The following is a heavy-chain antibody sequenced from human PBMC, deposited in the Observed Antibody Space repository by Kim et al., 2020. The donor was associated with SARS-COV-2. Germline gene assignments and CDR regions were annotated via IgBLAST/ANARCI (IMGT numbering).Heavy chain of an antibody. CDR3: AKVEGYCSSTSCYPFDY. Sequence: GGSLRLSCAASGFTFSSYGMHWVRQAPGKGLEWVAVISYDGSNKYYADSVKGRFTISRDNSKNTLYLQMNSLRAEDTAVYYCAKVEGYCSSTSCYPFDYWGQGTLVTVSS. D-gene: IGHD2-2*01. J-gene: IGHJ4*02. V-gene: IGHV3-30*18. CDR2: ISYDGSNK. CDR1: GFTFSSYG.